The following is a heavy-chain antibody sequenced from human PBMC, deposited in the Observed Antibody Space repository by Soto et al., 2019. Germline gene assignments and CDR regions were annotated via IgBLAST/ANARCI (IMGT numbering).Heavy chain of an antibody. D-gene: IGHD1-26*01. J-gene: IGHJ6*02. CDR1: GGSFSGYY. V-gene: IGHV4-34*01. Sequence: SETLSLTCAVYGGSFSGYYWSWIRQPPGKGLEWIGEINHSGSTNYNPSLKSRVTISVDTSKNQFSLKLSSVTAADTAVYYCERGGSIVGVRGMDVWGQGTTVTVSS. CDR3: ERGGSIVGVRGMDV. CDR2: INHSGST.